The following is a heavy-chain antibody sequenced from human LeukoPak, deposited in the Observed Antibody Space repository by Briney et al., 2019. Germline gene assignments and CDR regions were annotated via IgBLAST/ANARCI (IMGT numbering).Heavy chain of an antibody. D-gene: IGHD3-3*01. V-gene: IGHV4-61*02. CDR2: IYTSGST. J-gene: IGHJ4*02. CDR1: GGSISSGSYY. Sequence: SETLSLTCTVPGGSISSGSYYWSWIRQPAGKGLEWIGRIYTSGSTNYNPSLKSRVTISVDTSKNQFSLKLSSVTAADTAVYYCARGGLDDFLLWGQGTLVTVSS. CDR3: ARGGLDDFLL.